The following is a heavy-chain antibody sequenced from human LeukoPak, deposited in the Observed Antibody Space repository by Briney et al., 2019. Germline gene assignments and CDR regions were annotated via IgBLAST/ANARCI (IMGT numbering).Heavy chain of an antibody. D-gene: IGHD6-13*01. Sequence: ASVKVSCKASGYTFTGYFIHWVRQAPGQGLEWMGWINPDSGGTNYQQKFQGWVTMTRDTSISTAYMDLRRLTSDDTAFYYCVRETAVGTRMFDHWGQGTLVTVSS. CDR2: INPDSGGT. V-gene: IGHV1-2*04. CDR3: VRETAVGTRMFDH. CDR1: GYTFTGYF. J-gene: IGHJ4*02.